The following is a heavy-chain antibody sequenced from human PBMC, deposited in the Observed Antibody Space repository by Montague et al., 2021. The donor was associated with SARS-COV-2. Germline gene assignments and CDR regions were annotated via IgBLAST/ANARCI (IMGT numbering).Heavy chain of an antibody. J-gene: IGHJ3*02. CDR1: GGSISSYY. V-gene: IGHV4-59*08. CDR2: IYYSGST. Sequence: SETLSLTCTVSGGSISSYYWSRIRQPPGKGLEWIGYIYYSGSTXXXPSXXXRVTISVDTSKNQFSLKLSSVTAADTAVYYCARTYYDILTGYYNRGAFDIWGQGTMVTVSS. D-gene: IGHD3-9*01. CDR3: ARTYYDILTGYYNRGAFDI.